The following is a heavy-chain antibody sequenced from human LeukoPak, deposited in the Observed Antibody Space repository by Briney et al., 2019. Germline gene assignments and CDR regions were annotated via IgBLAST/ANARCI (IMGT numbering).Heavy chain of an antibody. CDR3: AKLPTYYYDSSGYVGSFDI. Sequence: GGSLRLSCAASGFTFSSYAMSWVRQAPGKGLVWVSAISGSGGSTYYADSVKGRFTISRDNSKNTLYLQMNSLRAEDTAVYYCAKLPTYYYDSSGYVGSFDIWGQGTMVTVSS. D-gene: IGHD3-22*01. V-gene: IGHV3-23*01. CDR2: ISGSGGST. J-gene: IGHJ3*02. CDR1: GFTFSSYA.